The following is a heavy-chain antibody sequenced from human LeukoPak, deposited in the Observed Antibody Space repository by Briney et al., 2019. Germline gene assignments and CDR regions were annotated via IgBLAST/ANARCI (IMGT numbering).Heavy chain of an antibody. CDR2: ASPSGGST. CDR1: GYTFTDYC. D-gene: IGHD4-17*01. CDR3: ARDHDYGPCEGPAALDY. V-gene: IGHV1-46*01. J-gene: IGHJ4*02. Sequence: ASVKVSCKAFGYTFTDYCMHWVRQAPGQGLEWMGVASPSGGSTSYAQKFQGRVTVTRDTSTSTVYMELTSLRSEDTVMYYCARDHDYGPCEGPAALDYWGQGTLVTVSS.